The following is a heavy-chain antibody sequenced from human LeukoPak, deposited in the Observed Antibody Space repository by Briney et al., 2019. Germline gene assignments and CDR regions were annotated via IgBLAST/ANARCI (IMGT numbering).Heavy chain of an antibody. J-gene: IGHJ4*02. Sequence: GGSLRLSCAAFGFTVSSNYMSWVRQAPGKGLEWVSVIYSGGSTYYADSVKGRFTISRDNSKNTLYLQMNSLRAEDTAVYYCARDRSGRGYFDYWGQGTLVTVSS. CDR1: GFTVSSNY. CDR2: IYSGGST. D-gene: IGHD6-19*01. V-gene: IGHV3-66*01. CDR3: ARDRSGRGYFDY.